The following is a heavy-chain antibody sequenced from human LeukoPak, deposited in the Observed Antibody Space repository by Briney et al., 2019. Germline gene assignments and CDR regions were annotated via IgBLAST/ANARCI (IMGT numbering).Heavy chain of an antibody. Sequence: ASVKVSCKPSRYTFTSYDINWVRQAPGQGLEWMGWMNPNSGNTGYTQKFQGRVTMTRNTSLSTAYMEQSSLRSEGTAVYYCAISRGGGDWFDPWGQGTLVTVSS. V-gene: IGHV1-8*01. D-gene: IGHD3-16*01. J-gene: IGHJ5*02. CDR1: RYTFTSYD. CDR2: MNPNSGNT. CDR3: AISRGGGDWFDP.